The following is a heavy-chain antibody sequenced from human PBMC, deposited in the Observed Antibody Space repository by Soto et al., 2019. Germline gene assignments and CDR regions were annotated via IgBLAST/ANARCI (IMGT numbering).Heavy chain of an antibody. CDR2: LTPGGETT. J-gene: IGHJ4*02. D-gene: IGHD1-26*01. V-gene: IGHV3-23*01. CDR1: GFNFRGEA. CDR3: VKDSPVSGKYQDLDY. Sequence: EVQLLESGGGLVQPGGSLRLSCAASGFNFRGEAMTWVRQAPGKGLEWISALTPGGETTHYINSVKGRFTISRDNAKDTLFLQMNSLTDADTAIYYCVKDSPVSGKYQDLDYWGQGTLVTVSS.